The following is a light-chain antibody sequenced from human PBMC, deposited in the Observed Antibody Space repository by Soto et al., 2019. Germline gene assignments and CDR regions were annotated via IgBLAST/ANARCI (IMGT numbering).Light chain of an antibody. CDR3: QQYNDWPRGT. Sequence: EIVMTQSPATLAVSPGERATLSCRASQSVSGKLAWYQQKPGQAPRLLIYGASTRAAGVPARFSGSGSGTEFTLTISILQSEDSAIYYCQQYNDWPRGTFGQGTKVEIK. CDR1: QSVSGK. J-gene: IGKJ1*01. CDR2: GAS. V-gene: IGKV3-15*01.